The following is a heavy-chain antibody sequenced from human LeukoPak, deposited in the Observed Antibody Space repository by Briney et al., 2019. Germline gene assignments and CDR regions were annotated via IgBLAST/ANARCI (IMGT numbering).Heavy chain of an antibody. CDR1: GFTFSSYE. D-gene: IGHD2-15*01. Sequence: GGSLRLSCAASGFTFSSYEMNWVRQAPGKGLVWVSRINSDGSSTSYADSVKGRFTISRDNAKNTLYLQMNSLRAEDTAVYYCARQRDGHCSGGSCYSFELDYWGQGTLVTVSS. V-gene: IGHV3-74*01. CDR2: INSDGSST. CDR3: ARQRDGHCSGGSCYSFELDY. J-gene: IGHJ4*02.